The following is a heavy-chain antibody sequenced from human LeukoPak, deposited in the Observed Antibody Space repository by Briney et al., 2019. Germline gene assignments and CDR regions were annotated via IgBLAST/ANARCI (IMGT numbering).Heavy chain of an antibody. Sequence: QPGGSLRLSCAASGFTFSSYDMHWVRQARGKGLEWVSAIGTDGDTFYPGSVKGRFTISRDNAENSLYLQMNSLRAEDTAVYYCAKDREGMIDYWGQGTLVTVSS. CDR3: AKDREGMIDY. J-gene: IGHJ4*02. CDR1: GFTFSSYD. CDR2: IGTDGDT. D-gene: IGHD1-26*01. V-gene: IGHV3-13*01.